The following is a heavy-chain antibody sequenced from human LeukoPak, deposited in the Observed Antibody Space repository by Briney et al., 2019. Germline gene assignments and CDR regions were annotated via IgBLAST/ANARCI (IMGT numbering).Heavy chain of an antibody. J-gene: IGHJ6*02. CDR3: ARSIGLTGGGVDV. Sequence: GGSLRLSCAASGFTFSDYNMNWVRQAPGKGLEGVSYITNGGSTIHHADSVKGRFTISRDNAKKTLYLQMNSLRAEDTAVYYCARSIGLTGGGVDVWGQGTTVTVSS. CDR2: ITNGGSTI. D-gene: IGHD3-9*01. CDR1: GFTFSDYN. V-gene: IGHV3-11*01.